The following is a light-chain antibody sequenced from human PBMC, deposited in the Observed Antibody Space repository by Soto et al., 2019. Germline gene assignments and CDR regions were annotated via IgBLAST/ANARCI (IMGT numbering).Light chain of an antibody. V-gene: IGKV1-6*01. CDR3: LQDYTYPWT. Sequence: NQLSEATSSMSASLADRVNITFRASQGISNELGWYQQRPGKAPKVLIYGASNLQSGVPSRFSGSASGTDFTLTISSLQPEDFATYYCLQDYTYPWTFGQGTKVDIK. CDR2: GAS. J-gene: IGKJ1*01. CDR1: QGISNE.